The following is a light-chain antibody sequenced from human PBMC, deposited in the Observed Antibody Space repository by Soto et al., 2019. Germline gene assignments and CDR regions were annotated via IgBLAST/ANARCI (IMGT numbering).Light chain of an antibody. Sequence: DIPMTQSPSSLLASVGERVTITCRASQGISNYLAWYQQKPGKVPKLLIYAASTLQSGVPSRFSGSGSGTDFTLTISSLQPEDVATYYCQKYNSAPRTFGQGTKVEIK. CDR3: QKYNSAPRT. CDR2: AAS. V-gene: IGKV1-27*01. J-gene: IGKJ1*01. CDR1: QGISNY.